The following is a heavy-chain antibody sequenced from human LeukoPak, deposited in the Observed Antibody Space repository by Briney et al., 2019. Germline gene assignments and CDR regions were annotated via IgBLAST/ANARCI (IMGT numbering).Heavy chain of an antibody. D-gene: IGHD3-3*01. J-gene: IGHJ4*02. V-gene: IGHV3-30*03. Sequence: GGSLRLSCAASGFIFSSYGMHWVRQAPGKGLEWVAVLSNDESNKYYADSVKGRFTISRDNSKNTLYLQMNSLSPEDTAVYYCASDMSYSGYYIDYWGQGTLVTVSS. CDR1: GFIFSSYG. CDR2: LSNDESNK. CDR3: ASDMSYSGYYIDY.